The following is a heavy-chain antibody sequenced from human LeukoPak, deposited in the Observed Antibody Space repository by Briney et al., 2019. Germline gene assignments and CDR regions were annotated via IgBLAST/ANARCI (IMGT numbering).Heavy chain of an antibody. D-gene: IGHD2-2*01. V-gene: IGHV4-59*08. CDR3: ARHKPDIVVVPAARKWYYYYGMDV. CDR2: IYYSGST. Sequence: NPSETLSLTCTVSGGSISSYYWSWIRQPPGKGLEWIGYIYYSGSTNYNPSLKSRVTISVDTSKNQFSLKLSSVTAADTAVYYCARHKPDIVVVPAARKWYYYYGMDVWGQGTTVTVSS. CDR1: GGSISSYY. J-gene: IGHJ6*02.